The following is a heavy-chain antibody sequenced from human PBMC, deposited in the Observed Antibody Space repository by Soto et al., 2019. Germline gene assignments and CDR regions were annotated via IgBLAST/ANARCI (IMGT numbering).Heavy chain of an antibody. CDR1: GYNFNKYY. J-gene: IGHJ4*02. CDR2: INLRGGTT. V-gene: IGHV1-46*02. CDR3: ARGPDDSDVPRWDY. D-gene: IGHD4-17*01. Sequence: QVQLMQSGAEVRKPVASVRLSCETSGYNFNKYYIHWVRQAPGQGLEWMGIINLRGGTTEYAHKFRGRVTVTGDTSTRTAYMELRSLRSDDTAIYFCARGPDDSDVPRWDYWGQGTMVTVSS.